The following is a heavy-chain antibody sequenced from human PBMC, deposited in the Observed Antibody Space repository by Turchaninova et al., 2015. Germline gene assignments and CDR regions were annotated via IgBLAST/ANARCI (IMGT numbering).Heavy chain of an antibody. D-gene: IGHD5-12*01. CDR3: ARVDGATGYWYFDL. CDR1: GYSFTTYW. CDR2: IDPSDSYN. J-gene: IGHJ2*01. V-gene: IGHV5-10-1*03. Sequence: EVQLVQSGAEVQKPGESRGISCKGSGYSFTTYWITWVRLIPGKGPEGRGRIDPSDSYNDYSPSFQGHVTISADKSINTAYLQWSSLRASDTAMYYCARVDGATGYWYFDLWGRGTLVTVSS.